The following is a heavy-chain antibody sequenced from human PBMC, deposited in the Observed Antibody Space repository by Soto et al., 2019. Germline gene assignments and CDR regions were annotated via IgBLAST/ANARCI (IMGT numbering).Heavy chain of an antibody. J-gene: IGHJ3*02. CDR3: ARNEQDNAFDI. CDR1: GYTFTGYY. CDR2: INPNSGGT. V-gene: IGHV1-2*04. D-gene: IGHD1-1*01. Sequence: GASVKVSCKASGYTFTGYYMHWVRQAPGQGLEWMGWINPNSGGTNYAQKFQGWVTMTRDTSISTAYMELSRLRSGDTAVYYCARNEQDNAFDIWGQGTMVTVSS.